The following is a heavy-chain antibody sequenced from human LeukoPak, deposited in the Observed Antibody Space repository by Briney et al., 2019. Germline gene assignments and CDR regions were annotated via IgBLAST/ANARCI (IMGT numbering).Heavy chain of an antibody. CDR3: TKVTFIIITFGGVIVEPRDDY. D-gene: IGHD3-16*02. V-gene: IGHV3-23*01. J-gene: IGHJ4*02. CDR2: ISGSGGST. Sequence: GGSLRLSCAASGFTFSSYAMSWVRQAPGKGLEWVSAISGSGGSTYYADSVKGRFTISRDNSKNTLYLQMNSLRAEDTAIYYRTKVTFIIITFGGVIVEPRDDYWGQGTLVTVSS. CDR1: GFTFSSYA.